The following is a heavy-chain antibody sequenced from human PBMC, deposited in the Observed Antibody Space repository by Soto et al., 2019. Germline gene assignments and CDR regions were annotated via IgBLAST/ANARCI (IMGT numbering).Heavy chain of an antibody. Sequence: PSETLSLTCTVSGGSISSGGYYWSWIRQHPGKGLEWIGYIYYSGSTYYNPSLKSRVTISVDTSKNQFSLKLSSVTAADTAVYYSERDLLTEGMDVWGQGTTVTVSS. V-gene: IGHV4-31*03. J-gene: IGHJ6*02. CDR2: IYYSGST. CDR1: GGSISSGGYY. CDR3: ERDLLTEGMDV.